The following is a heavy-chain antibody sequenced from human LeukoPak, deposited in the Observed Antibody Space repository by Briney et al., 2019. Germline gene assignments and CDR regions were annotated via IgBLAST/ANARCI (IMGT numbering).Heavy chain of an antibody. J-gene: IGHJ5*02. CDR3: ARGAAYGYFRNWFDP. D-gene: IGHD5-18*01. CDR1: GGSFSGYY. Sequence: ESSETLSLTCAVYGGSFSGYYWSWIRQPPGKELEWIGEINHSGSTNYNPSLKSRVTISVDTSKNQFSLKLSSVTAADTAVYYCARGAAYGYFRNWFDPWGQGTLVTVSS. V-gene: IGHV4-34*01. CDR2: INHSGST.